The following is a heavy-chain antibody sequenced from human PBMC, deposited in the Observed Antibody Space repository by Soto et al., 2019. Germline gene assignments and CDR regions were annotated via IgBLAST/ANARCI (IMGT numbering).Heavy chain of an antibody. CDR2: IYWDDDK. J-gene: IGHJ4*02. CDR3: ARYLRGYSYVLFDY. V-gene: IGHV2-5*02. Sequence: QITLKESGPTLVKPTQTLTLTCTFSGFSLSTSGVGVGWIRQPPGKALELLALIYWDDDKRYSPSLKSRLTITKDTSKIQVVFTMTNMDPVDTATYYCARYLRGYSYVLFDYWGQGTLVTVSS. D-gene: IGHD5-18*01. CDR1: GFSLSTSGVG.